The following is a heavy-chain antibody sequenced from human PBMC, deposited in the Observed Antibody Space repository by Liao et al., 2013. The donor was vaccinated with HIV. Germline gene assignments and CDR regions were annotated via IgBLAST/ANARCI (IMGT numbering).Heavy chain of an antibody. CDR3: ARGGKTTLTSFDH. J-gene: IGHJ4*02. V-gene: IGHV4-30-4*08. Sequence: QVKLQESGPGLVKPSQTLSLTCTVSGGSIRSGDSYWSWIRQSPGKGLEWIGYISYTGSTYYSPSLKSRVTISVDTSQNQFSLRLSSVTAADTAVYYCARGGKTTLTSFDHWGQGTLVIVSS. CDR1: GGSIRSGDSY. CDR2: ISYTGST. D-gene: IGHD4-17*01.